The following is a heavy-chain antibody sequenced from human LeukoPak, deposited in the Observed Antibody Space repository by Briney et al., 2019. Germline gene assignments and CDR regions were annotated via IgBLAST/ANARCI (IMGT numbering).Heavy chain of an antibody. CDR1: GYTFTSNG. CDR2: ISDYNGNT. Sequence: ASVKVSCKASGYTFTSNGISWVRQATGQGLEWMGWISDYNGNTNYAQKLQGRVTMTTDTSTSTAYMELRSLRSDDTAVYYCARDLYRDSLPVSWFDPWGQGTLVTVSS. D-gene: IGHD4-11*01. CDR3: ARDLYRDSLPVSWFDP. J-gene: IGHJ5*02. V-gene: IGHV1-18*04.